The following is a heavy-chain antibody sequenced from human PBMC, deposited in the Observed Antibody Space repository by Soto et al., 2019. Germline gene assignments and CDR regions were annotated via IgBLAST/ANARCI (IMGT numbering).Heavy chain of an antibody. V-gene: IGHV3-11*01. Sequence: QVQLVESGGGLVKPGGSLRLSCAASGFTFSDYYMSWIRQAPGKGLEWVSYISSSGSTIYYADSVKGRFTISRDNAKNSLYLQMNSLRAEDTAVYYCARGRGYCSGCSCYPHYYYYYMDVWGKGTTVTVSS. CDR3: ARGRGYCSGCSCYPHYYYYYMDV. CDR2: ISSSGSTI. D-gene: IGHD2-15*01. CDR1: GFTFSDYY. J-gene: IGHJ6*03.